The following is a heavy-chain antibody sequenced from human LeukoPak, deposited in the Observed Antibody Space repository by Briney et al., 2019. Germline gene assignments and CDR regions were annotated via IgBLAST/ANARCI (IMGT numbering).Heavy chain of an antibody. V-gene: IGHV4-59*12. CDR3: ARELRWLGGYYGMDV. J-gene: IGHJ6*02. CDR1: GGSISTYY. D-gene: IGHD4-23*01. Sequence: SETLSLTCTVSGGSISTYYWTWIRQSPGKGLEWIGFIYYSGGTKYNPSLESRVTISLDMSKNQFSLKLSSVTAADTAVYYCARELRWLGGYYGMDVWGQGTTVTVSS. CDR2: IYYSGGT.